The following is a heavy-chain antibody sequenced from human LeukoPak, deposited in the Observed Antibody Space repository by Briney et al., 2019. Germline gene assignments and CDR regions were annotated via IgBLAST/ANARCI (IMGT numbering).Heavy chain of an antibody. J-gene: IGHJ4*02. CDR3: ARVDETTFSFDY. V-gene: IGHV3-21*01. Sequence: GSLRHSCAASGFTFSSYSMNWVRQAPGKGLEWVSSISSSSSYIYYADSVKGRFTISRDNAKNSLYLQMNSLRAEDTAVYYCARVDETTFSFDYWGQGTLVTVSS. D-gene: IGHD2/OR15-2a*01. CDR1: GFTFSSYS. CDR2: ISSSSSYI.